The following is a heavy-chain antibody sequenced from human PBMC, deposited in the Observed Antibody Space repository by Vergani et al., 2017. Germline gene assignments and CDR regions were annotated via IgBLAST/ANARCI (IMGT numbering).Heavy chain of an antibody. D-gene: IGHD5-12*01. CDR1: GFPFSSYA. CDR2: IIGSGGST. CDR3: VKAVGRVAKEDYFDY. V-gene: IGHV3-23*01. Sequence: EVQLLESGGGLVQPGGSLRVSCAASGFPFSSYAMSWVRTAPGKGGEWVSAIIGSGGSTYYADSVKGRFTMSSENSENALSLQRKSLRAEDTAVYDCVKAVGRVAKEDYFDYWGQGTLVTVSS. J-gene: IGHJ4*02.